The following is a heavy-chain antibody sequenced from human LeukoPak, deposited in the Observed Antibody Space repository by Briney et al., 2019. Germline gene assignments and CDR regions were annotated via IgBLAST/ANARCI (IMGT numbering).Heavy chain of an antibody. CDR1: GGSISSSSYY. J-gene: IGHJ4*02. CDR2: IYYSGST. CDR3: ARDRVYYGSGSYYVTTGFDY. D-gene: IGHD3-10*01. Sequence: KPSETLSLTCTVSGGSISSSSYYWGWIRQPPGKGLEWIGSIYYSGSTYYNPSLKSRVTISVDTSKNQFSLKLSSVTAADTAVYYCARDRVYYGSGSYYVTTGFDYWGQGTLVTVSS. V-gene: IGHV4-39*07.